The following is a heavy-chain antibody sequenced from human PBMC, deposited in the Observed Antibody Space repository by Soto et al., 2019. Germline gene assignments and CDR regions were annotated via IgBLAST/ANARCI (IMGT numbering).Heavy chain of an antibody. V-gene: IGHV4-34*01. Sequence: SETLSLTCAVYGGSFSGYYWSWIRQPPGKGLEWIGEINHSGSTNYNPSLKSRVTISVDTSKNQFSLKLSSVTAADTAVYYCARGPSIAAAGIAFDYWGQGTLGTVSS. CDR1: GGSFSGYY. D-gene: IGHD6-13*01. CDR3: ARGPSIAAAGIAFDY. J-gene: IGHJ4*02. CDR2: INHSGST.